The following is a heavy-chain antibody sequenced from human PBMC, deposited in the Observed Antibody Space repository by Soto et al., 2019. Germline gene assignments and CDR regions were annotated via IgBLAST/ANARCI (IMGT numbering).Heavy chain of an antibody. D-gene: IGHD3-16*01. CDR3: AGGPMGYDS. CDR1: GGSISSFFYS. Sequence: SDTLSLTCAVYGGSISSFFYSWSWIRQPPGKGLEWIGYIYHSGSTYYNPSLKSRVTISVDTSKNQFSLKLSSVTAADAAVYYCAGGPMGYDSWGQGTLVTVSS. J-gene: IGHJ4*02. V-gene: IGHV4-30-2*02. CDR2: IYHSGST.